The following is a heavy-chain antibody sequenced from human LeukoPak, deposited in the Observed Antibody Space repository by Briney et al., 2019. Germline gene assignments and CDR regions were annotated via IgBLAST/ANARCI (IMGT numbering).Heavy chain of an antibody. Sequence: SETLSLTCVVSGDSISSDNWWNWVRQPPGKGLEWIGEIFHNGSPNYNPSLKSRVTISVDTSKNQFSLKLSSVTAADTAVYYCARALVVPAASDYWGQGTLVTVSS. CDR3: ARALVVPAASDY. V-gene: IGHV4/OR15-8*01. CDR2: IFHNGSP. D-gene: IGHD2-2*01. J-gene: IGHJ4*02. CDR1: GDSISSDNW.